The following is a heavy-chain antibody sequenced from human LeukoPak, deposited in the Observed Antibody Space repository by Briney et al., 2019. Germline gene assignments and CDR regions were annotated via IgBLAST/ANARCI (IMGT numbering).Heavy chain of an antibody. CDR1: GYTFTSYG. CDR2: ISAYNGNT. CDR3: ARDRGYDFRSGYYPNWFDP. V-gene: IGHV1-18*01. D-gene: IGHD3-3*01. Sequence: ASVKVSCKASGYTFTSYGIIWVRQAPGQGLEWMGWISAYNGNTNYAQKLQGRVTMTTDTSTSTAYMELRSLRSDDTAVYYCARDRGYDFRSGYYPNWFDPWGQGTLVTVSS. J-gene: IGHJ5*02.